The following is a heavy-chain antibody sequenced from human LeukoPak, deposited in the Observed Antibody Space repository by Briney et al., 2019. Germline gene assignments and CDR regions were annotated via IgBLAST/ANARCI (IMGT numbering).Heavy chain of an antibody. CDR2: TIPIVGTT. Sequence: GASVKVSCKASGGTFISYAFSWVRQAPGQGLEWMGGTIPIVGTTNYAQMFQGRVTITADESTSTAYMELSSLRSEDTAVYYCARVRSSIAARQKRPSLGYWGQGTLVTVSS. CDR1: GGTFISYA. J-gene: IGHJ4*02. V-gene: IGHV1-69*13. CDR3: ARVRSSIAARQKRPSLGY. D-gene: IGHD6-6*01.